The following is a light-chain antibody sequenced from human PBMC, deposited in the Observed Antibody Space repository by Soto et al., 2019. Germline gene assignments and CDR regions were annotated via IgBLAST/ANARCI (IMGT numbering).Light chain of an antibody. CDR1: SSNIGAGFD. V-gene: IGLV1-40*01. CDR2: GNH. CDR3: QSYDSSLSVV. J-gene: IGLJ2*01. Sequence: QAVVTQPPSVSGAPGQSVTISCTGSSSNIGAGFDVHWYQQLPGTAPKFLIDGNHNRPSGVPDLSSGSKSGTSASRVITGLLGEDEGDYYCQSYDSSLSVVFGGGTQLPVL.